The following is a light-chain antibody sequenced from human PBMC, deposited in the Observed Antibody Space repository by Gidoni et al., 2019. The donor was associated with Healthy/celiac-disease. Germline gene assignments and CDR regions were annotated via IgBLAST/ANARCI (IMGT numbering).Light chain of an antibody. CDR3: CSYAGSREV. Sequence: QSAPTQPASVSGSPVQSITISCTGTSSDVGSYNLVSWYQQHPGKAPKLMIYEVSKRPSGVSNRFSGSKSGNTASLTISGLQAEDEADYYCCSYAGSREVFGGGTKLTVL. V-gene: IGLV2-23*02. CDR1: SSDVGSYNL. J-gene: IGLJ2*01. CDR2: EVS.